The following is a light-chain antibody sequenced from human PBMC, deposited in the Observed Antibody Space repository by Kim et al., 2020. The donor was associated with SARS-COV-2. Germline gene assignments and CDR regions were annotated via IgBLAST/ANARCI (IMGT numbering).Light chain of an antibody. CDR2: DVS. Sequence: SPGQSSTLSCRASQSVCGTYLAWYQQKPGQAPRLLIYDVSTRATGIPDRFSGGGSGTDFTLTISRLEPEDFGVFYCQHYLTSPLTFGQGTRLEIK. CDR1: QSVCGTY. V-gene: IGKV3-20*01. CDR3: QHYLTSPLT. J-gene: IGKJ5*01.